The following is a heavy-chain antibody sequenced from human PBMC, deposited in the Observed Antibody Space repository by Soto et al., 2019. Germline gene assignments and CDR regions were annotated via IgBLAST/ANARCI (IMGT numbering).Heavy chain of an antibody. CDR3: AGRVLTAEQDYFYGLDV. V-gene: IGHV1-69*06. Sequence: SVKVSCKASGGTFSSFAVSWVRQAPGQGLEWMGGIIPIFDSPNYAQKFQGRVTITADRSTDTTYMELSSLRSEDTAVYYCAGRVLTAEQDYFYGLDVWGQGTTVTVSS. D-gene: IGHD2-21*02. CDR2: IIPIFDSP. J-gene: IGHJ6*02. CDR1: GGTFSSFA.